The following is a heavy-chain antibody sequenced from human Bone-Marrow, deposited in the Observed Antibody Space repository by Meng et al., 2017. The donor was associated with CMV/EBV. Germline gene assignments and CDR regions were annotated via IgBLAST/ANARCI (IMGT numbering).Heavy chain of an antibody. J-gene: IGHJ4*02. CDR1: GGSISSSSYY. CDR3: ACTGGIVRYCTNGVCYHFDY. Sequence: SETLSLTCTVSGGSISSSSYYWGWIRQPPGKGLEWIGSIYYSGSTYYNPSLKSRVTISVDTSKNQFSLKLSSVTAADTAVYYCACTGGIVRYCTNGVCYHFDYWGQGTRVTVSS. D-gene: IGHD2-8*01. CDR2: IYYSGST. V-gene: IGHV4-39*07.